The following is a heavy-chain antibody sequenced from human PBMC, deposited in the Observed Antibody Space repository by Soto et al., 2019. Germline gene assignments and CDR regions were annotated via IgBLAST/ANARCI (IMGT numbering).Heavy chain of an antibody. D-gene: IGHD6-19*01. CDR2: ISSSSSYI. Sequence: GGSLRLSCAASGFTFSSYSMNWVRQAPGKGLEWVSSISSSSSYIYYADSVKGRFTISRDNAKNSLYLQMNSLRAEDTAVYYCARVSQWPPYNWFDPWGQGTLVTVSS. J-gene: IGHJ5*02. CDR3: ARVSQWPPYNWFDP. CDR1: GFTFSSYS. V-gene: IGHV3-21*01.